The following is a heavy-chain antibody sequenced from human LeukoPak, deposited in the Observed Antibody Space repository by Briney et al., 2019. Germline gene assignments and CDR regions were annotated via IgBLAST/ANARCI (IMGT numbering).Heavy chain of an antibody. CDR2: ITSNGDST. CDR3: AKDIEAGTAGFSFDY. CDR1: GFSFAYYA. J-gene: IGHJ4*02. V-gene: IGHV3-43*02. D-gene: IGHD2-21*02. Sequence: PRGSLRLSCAASGFSFAYYAMHWVRQAPGKGLEWVSLITSNGDSTYYADSVKGRFTISRDNSKNSLSLQMNSLRTEDTALYYCAKDIEAGTAGFSFDYWGQGTLVAVSS.